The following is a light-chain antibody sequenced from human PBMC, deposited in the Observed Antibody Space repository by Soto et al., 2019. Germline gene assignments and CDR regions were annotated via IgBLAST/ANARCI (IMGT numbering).Light chain of an antibody. V-gene: IGKV3-11*01. CDR1: QSVSSY. J-gene: IGKJ4*01. CDR2: DAS. Sequence: EIVLTQSPATLSLSPWERATLSCRASQSVSSYLAWYQQKPGQAPRLLIYDASNRATGIPARFSGSASGTDFTLTISSLEPEDFAVYYCQQLGAFGGGTKVDIK. CDR3: QQLGA.